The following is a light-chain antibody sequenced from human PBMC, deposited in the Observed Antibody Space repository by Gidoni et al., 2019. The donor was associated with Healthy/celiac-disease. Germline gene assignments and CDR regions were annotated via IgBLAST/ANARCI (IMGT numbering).Light chain of an antibody. CDR1: HGISSY. J-gene: IGKJ1*01. CDR2: AAS. V-gene: IGKV1D-8*03. CDR3: KQYYSFPGT. Sequence: VIWPVQSPSLRSASTGDRVTISCRMSHGISSYFAWYQQKPGKSPELLIYAASTLQSGVPSRFSGSGSGTDFTLTISRLQSEDFAAYYCKQYYSFPGTFGQGTKVEIK.